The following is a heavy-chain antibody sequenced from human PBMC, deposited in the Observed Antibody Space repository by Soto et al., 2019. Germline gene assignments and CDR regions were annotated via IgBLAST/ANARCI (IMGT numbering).Heavy chain of an antibody. D-gene: IGHD5-18*01. V-gene: IGHV3-23*01. CDR1: RFTFSSYA. Sequence: QLLESGGGLVQPGGSLRLSCAASRFTFSSYAMSWVRQAPGKGLEWVSAITGSDGTTYYADSVKGRFTISRDNSKSTLYLQMNSLRAEDTAVYYCVGRTAMPPLDYWGQGTLVTVSS. CDR3: VGRTAMPPLDY. CDR2: ITGSDGTT. J-gene: IGHJ4*02.